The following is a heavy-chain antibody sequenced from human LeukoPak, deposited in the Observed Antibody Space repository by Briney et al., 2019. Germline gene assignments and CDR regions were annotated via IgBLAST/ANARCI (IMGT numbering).Heavy chain of an antibody. D-gene: IGHD6-19*01. V-gene: IGHV4-39*07. Sequence: SETLSLTCTVSGGSISSSSYYWGWIRQPPGKGLEWIGSIYYSGSTYYNPSLKSRVTISVDTSKNQFSLKLSSVTAADTAVYYCARDPVAVAWSYFDLWGRGTLVTVSS. CDR2: IYYSGST. J-gene: IGHJ2*01. CDR1: GGSISSSSYY. CDR3: ARDPVAVAWSYFDL.